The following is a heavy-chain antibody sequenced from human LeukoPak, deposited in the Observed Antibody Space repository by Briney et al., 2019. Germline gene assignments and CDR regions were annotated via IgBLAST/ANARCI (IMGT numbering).Heavy chain of an antibody. Sequence: PGGSLRLPCAASGFTFSSYSMNWVRQAPGKGLEWVSSISSSSSYIYYADSVKGRFTISRDNAKNSLYLQMNSLRAEDTAVYYCARVSEVTLDYWGQGTLVTVSS. V-gene: IGHV3-21*01. J-gene: IGHJ4*02. CDR2: ISSSSSYI. CDR3: ARVSEVTLDY. D-gene: IGHD2-21*02. CDR1: GFTFSSYS.